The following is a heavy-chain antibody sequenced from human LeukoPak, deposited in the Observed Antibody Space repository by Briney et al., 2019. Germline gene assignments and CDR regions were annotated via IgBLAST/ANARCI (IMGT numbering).Heavy chain of an antibody. J-gene: IGHJ4*02. CDR3: ARLIAVAAYFDY. CDR2: IHYSGST. Sequence: SETLSLTCTVSGGSISRYYWSWIRQPPGKGLEWIGYIHYSGSTNYNPSLKSRVTKSVDTSKNQFSLKLSSVTAADTAVYYCARLIAVAAYFDYWGQGTLVTVSS. V-gene: IGHV4-59*01. CDR1: GGSISRYY. D-gene: IGHD6-19*01.